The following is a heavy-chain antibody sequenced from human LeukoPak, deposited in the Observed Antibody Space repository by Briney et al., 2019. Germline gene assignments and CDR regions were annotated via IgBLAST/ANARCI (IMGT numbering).Heavy chain of an antibody. CDR2: ITADGSGT. D-gene: IGHD2/OR15-2a*01. Sequence: PGGSLRLSCAASGFTLSSYWMYWVRQAPGKGLVWVSLITADGSGTSYADSVKGRFTISRDNAKNTLYLQMNTLRVEDTAVYYCARVALNLGQQEYWGQGTLVTVSS. V-gene: IGHV3-74*01. CDR3: ARVALNLGQQEY. J-gene: IGHJ4*02. CDR1: GFTLSSYW.